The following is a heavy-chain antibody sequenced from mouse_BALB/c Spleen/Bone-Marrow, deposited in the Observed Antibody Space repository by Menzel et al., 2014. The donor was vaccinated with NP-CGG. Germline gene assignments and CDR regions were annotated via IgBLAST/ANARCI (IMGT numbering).Heavy chain of an antibody. CDR2: ILPGSGNT. CDR1: GYTFSSYW. Sequence: VQLQQSGTELMKLGASVKISCKATGYTFSSYWIEWVKRRPGHGLEWIGEILPGSGNTNYNENFKGKATFTADTSSNTAYMQLSSLTSEDSAVYYCARYYDYAWFAYWGQGTLVTVSA. D-gene: IGHD2-4*01. J-gene: IGHJ3*01. V-gene: IGHV1-9*01. CDR3: ARYYDYAWFAY.